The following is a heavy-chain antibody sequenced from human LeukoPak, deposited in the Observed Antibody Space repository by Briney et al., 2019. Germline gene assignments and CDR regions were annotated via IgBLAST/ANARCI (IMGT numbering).Heavy chain of an antibody. D-gene: IGHD4-11*01. V-gene: IGHV3-74*01. CDR2: INSDGSST. CDR1: GFTFSSYW. CDR3: ARAYDYSNYGYYYYYMDV. J-gene: IGHJ6*03. Sequence: GGSLRLSCAASGFTFSSYWMHWVRQAPGKGLVWVSRINSDGSSTSYADSVKGRFTISRDNAKNSLYLQMDSLRAEDTALYYCARAYDYSNYGYYYYYMDVWGKGTTVTVSS.